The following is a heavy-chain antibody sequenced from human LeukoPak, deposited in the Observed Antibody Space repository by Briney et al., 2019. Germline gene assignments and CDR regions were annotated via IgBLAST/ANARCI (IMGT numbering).Heavy chain of an antibody. CDR2: IRYDGSNK. J-gene: IGHJ4*02. CDR3: AKEPYDYVWGSYRFDY. V-gene: IGHV3-30*02. D-gene: IGHD3-16*02. Sequence: SGGSLRLSCAESGFTFSSYGMHWVRQAPGKGVKWVAFIRYDGSNKYYADSVKGRFTISRDNSKNTLYLQMNSLRAEDTAVYYCAKEPYDYVWGSYRFDYWGQGTLVTVSS. CDR1: GFTFSSYG.